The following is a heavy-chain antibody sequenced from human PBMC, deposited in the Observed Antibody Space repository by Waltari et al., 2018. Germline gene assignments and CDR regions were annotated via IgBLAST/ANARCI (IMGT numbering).Heavy chain of an antibody. CDR2: IYSDRST. D-gene: IGHD3-22*01. V-gene: IGHV3-66*01. CDR3: ARVDYYDRSGYYNY. CDR1: GFTVSSNY. Sequence: EVQMVESGGGLVQPGGSLRVSCAASGFTVSSNYMSWVRQAPGKGLEWVSIIYSDRSTYYADSVRGRFTISRDNSKNTLYLQMTSLRAEDTAVYYCARVDYYDRSGYYNYWGQGTLVTVSS. J-gene: IGHJ4*02.